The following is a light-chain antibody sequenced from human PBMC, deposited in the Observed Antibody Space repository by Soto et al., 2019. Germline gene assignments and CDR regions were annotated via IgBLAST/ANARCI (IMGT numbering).Light chain of an antibody. V-gene: IGLV1-47*01. CDR2: RAS. CDR3: AAWDDTLNGLV. J-gene: IGLJ2*01. CDR1: SSNIGSNY. Sequence: QSVLTQPPSASGTPGQRVTISCSGSSSNIGSNYVYWYQQVPGTAPRLLIYRASQRPSGVPDRFSGYKSGTSASLAISGLRSEDEADYYCAAWDDTLNGLVFGGGTKVTVL.